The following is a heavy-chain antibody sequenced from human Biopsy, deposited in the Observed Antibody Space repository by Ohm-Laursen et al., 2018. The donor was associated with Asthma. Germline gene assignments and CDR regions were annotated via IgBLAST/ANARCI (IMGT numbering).Heavy chain of an antibody. J-gene: IGHJ4*02. D-gene: IGHD2-15*01. Sequence: SDTLSLTCTVSGVSIRSYYWTWIRQPPGKGLERIGNIHYSGSTYSNPSLKSRVTISVDTSKKQNSLRLSSVIAADTAVYYCAGFCSGGNCPDHWGQGTLVTVSS. CDR1: GVSIRSYY. CDR2: IHYSGST. CDR3: AGFCSGGNCPDH. V-gene: IGHV4-59*07.